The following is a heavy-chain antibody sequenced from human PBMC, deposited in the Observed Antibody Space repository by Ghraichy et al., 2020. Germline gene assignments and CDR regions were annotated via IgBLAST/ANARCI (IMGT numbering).Heavy chain of an antibody. CDR2: ISRSGDRT. J-gene: IGHJ4*02. Sequence: GSLRLSCAASGFTFSNYAMSWVRQAPGKGPEWVSAISRSGDRTYYADSVKGRFTISRDSSKNTLYLQMNSLRAEDTAVYYCAKNIGTVDPFDYWGQGTLVTVSS. CDR3: AKNIGTVDPFDY. V-gene: IGHV3-23*01. D-gene: IGHD6-19*01. CDR1: GFTFSNYA.